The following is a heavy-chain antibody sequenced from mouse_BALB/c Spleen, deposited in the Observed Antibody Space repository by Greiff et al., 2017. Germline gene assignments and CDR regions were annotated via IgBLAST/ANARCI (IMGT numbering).Heavy chain of an antibody. V-gene: IGHV1S56*01. CDR2: IYPGDGNT. J-gene: IGHJ2*01. CDR1: GYTFTSYW. D-gene: IGHD2-3*01. Sequence: QVQLKQSGPELVKPGASVKMSCKASGYTFTSYWIHWVKQRPGQGLEWIGWIYPGDGNTKYNEKFKGKTTLTADKSSSTAYMLLSSLTSEDSAVYFCARDGWFDYWGQGTTLTVSS. CDR3: ARDGWFDY.